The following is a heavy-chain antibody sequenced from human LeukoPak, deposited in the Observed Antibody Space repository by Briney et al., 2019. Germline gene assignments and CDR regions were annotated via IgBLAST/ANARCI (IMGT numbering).Heavy chain of an antibody. CDR3: ATKQWLAPPPDS. CDR1: GFTFNKYW. D-gene: IGHD6-19*01. V-gene: IGHV3-74*01. CDR2: INTDGTVT. Sequence: GGSLRLSCAASGFTFNKYWMLWVRQAPGKGLERVSRINTDGTVTTYADSVKGRFTVSRDNADNTMFLQMNSVRDEDTAVYYCATKQWLAPPPDSWGQGTPVTVSS. J-gene: IGHJ4*02.